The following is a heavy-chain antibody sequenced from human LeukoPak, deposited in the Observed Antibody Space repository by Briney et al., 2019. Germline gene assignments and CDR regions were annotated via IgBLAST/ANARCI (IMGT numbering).Heavy chain of an antibody. CDR3: ARGDLDTAMVRRYCFDY. CDR2: ISSGTSYI. V-gene: IGHV3-21*01. J-gene: IGHJ4*02. Sequence: GGSLRLSCAASGFTFRSYSMNWVRQAPGKGLEWVSSISSGTSYIYYADSMKGRFTISRDNAKNSLYLQMNSLRAEDTAVYYCARGDLDTAMVRRYCFDYWGQGTLVTVSS. D-gene: IGHD5-18*01. CDR1: GFTFRSYS.